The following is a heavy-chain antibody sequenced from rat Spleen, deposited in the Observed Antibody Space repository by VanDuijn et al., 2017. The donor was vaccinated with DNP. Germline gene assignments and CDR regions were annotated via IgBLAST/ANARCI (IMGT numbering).Heavy chain of an antibody. J-gene: IGHJ3*01. CDR2: ISYDGSST. CDR3: ATSRDGFAY. CDR1: GFTFSNYG. Sequence: EVQLVESGGGLVQPGRSMKLSCAASGFTFSNYGMAWVRQAPTKGLEWVATISYDGSSTYYRDSVKGRFPISRDNTKSTLYLQMDSLRSEDTATYYCATSRDGFAYWGQGTLVTVSS. V-gene: IGHV5-29*01.